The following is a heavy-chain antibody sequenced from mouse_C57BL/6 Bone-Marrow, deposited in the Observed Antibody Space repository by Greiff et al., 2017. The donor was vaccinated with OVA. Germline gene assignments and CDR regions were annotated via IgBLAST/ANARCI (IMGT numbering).Heavy chain of an antibody. Sequence: VMLVESGPGLVAPSQSLSITCTVSGFSLTSYGVDWVRQSPGKGLEWLGVIWGVGSTNYNSALKSRLSISKDNSKSQVFLKMNSLQTDDTAMYYCAIHYYGSSYDYYAMDYWGQGTSVTVSS. CDR1: GFSLTSYG. J-gene: IGHJ4*01. D-gene: IGHD1-1*01. V-gene: IGHV2-6*01. CDR3: AIHYYGSSYDYYAMDY. CDR2: IWGVGST.